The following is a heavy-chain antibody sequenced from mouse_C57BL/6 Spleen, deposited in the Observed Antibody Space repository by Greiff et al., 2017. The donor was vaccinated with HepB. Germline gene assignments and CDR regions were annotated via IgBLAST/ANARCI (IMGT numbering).Heavy chain of an antibody. CDR3: ARPGAGGFAY. CDR2: IYPGDGDT. CDR1: GYAFSSYW. J-gene: IGHJ3*01. D-gene: IGHD4-1*01. Sequence: VKLQESGAELVKPGASVKISCKASGYAFSSYWMNWVKQRPGKGLEWIGQIYPGDGDTNYNGKFKGKATLTADKSSSTAYMQLSSLTSEDSAVYFCARPGAGGFAYWGQGTLVTVSA. V-gene: IGHV1-80*01.